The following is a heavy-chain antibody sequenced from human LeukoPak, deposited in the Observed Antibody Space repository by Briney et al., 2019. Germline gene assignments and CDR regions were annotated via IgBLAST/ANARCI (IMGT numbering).Heavy chain of an antibody. CDR3: ARQACSGGSCYDY. CDR2: IYPGDSDT. Sequence: GESLEISCKGSGYSFTSYWIGWVRQTPGKGLEWMGIIYPGDSDTRYSPSFQGQVTISADKSISTAYLQWSSLKASDSAMYYCARQACSGGSCYDYWGQGTLVTVSS. D-gene: IGHD2-15*01. CDR1: GYSFTSYW. V-gene: IGHV5-51*01. J-gene: IGHJ4*02.